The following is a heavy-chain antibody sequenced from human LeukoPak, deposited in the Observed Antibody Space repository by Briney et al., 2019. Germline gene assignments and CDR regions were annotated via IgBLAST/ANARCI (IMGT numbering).Heavy chain of an antibody. CDR2: ISWNSGSI. Sequence: PGGSLRLSCAASGFTFDDYAMHWVRHTPGRGLEWVSSISWNSGSIHYADSVKGRFTISRDNAKTSLFLQMNSLRAEDTALYYCAKGMRGYSYAHDLWVQGTLVTVSS. CDR1: GFTFDDYA. J-gene: IGHJ5*02. D-gene: IGHD5-18*01. CDR3: AKGMRGYSYAHDL. V-gene: IGHV3-9*01.